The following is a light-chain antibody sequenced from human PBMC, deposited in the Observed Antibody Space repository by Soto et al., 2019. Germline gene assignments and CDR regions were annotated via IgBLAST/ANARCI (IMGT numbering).Light chain of an antibody. J-gene: IGKJ1*01. Sequence: ILMTQSPATLSVSPGESATLSCRASQSVSNNLAWYQQKPGQAPRLLIYDASTRATGIPARFSGSGSGTEFTPTIISLQSEDFSVYYCQQYNNCPPWTFGQGTKVEIK. CDR3: QQYNNCPPWT. V-gene: IGKV3-15*01. CDR1: QSVSNN. CDR2: DAS.